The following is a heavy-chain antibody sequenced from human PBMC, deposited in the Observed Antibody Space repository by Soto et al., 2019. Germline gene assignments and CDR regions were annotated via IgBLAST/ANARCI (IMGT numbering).Heavy chain of an antibody. CDR3: AREGGNLNWFDP. D-gene: IGHD1-26*01. V-gene: IGHV3-48*02. Sequence: SLRLSCVVSGFTVSSSNYMSWVRQAPGKGLEWVSYISSSSSTIYYADSVKGRFTISRDNAKNSLYLQMNSLRDEDTAVYYCAREGGNLNWFDPWGQGTLVTVSS. CDR1: GFTVSSSNY. CDR2: ISSSSSTI. J-gene: IGHJ5*02.